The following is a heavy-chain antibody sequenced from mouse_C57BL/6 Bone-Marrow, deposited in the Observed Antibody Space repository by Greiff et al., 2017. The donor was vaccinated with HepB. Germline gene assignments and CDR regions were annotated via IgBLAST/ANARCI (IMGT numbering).Heavy chain of an antibody. J-gene: IGHJ4*01. D-gene: IGHD2-3*01. CDR3: QIYDGYYVPYAMDY. V-gene: IGHV1-82*01. Sequence: LVESGPELVKPGASVKISCKASGYAFSSSWMNWVKQRPGKGLEWIGRIYPGDGDTNYNGKFKGKATLTADKSSSTAYMQLSSLTSEDSAVYFCQIYDGYYVPYAMDYWGQGTSVTVSS. CDR1: GYAFSSSW. CDR2: IYPGDGDT.